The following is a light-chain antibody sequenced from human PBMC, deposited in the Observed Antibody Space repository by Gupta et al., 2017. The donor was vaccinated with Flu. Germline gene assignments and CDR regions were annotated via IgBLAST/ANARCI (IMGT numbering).Light chain of an antibody. CDR3: ATWDDSLSGWV. Sequence: QSVLTQPPSASGTPGPRVTITCSGSYSNIGSNYVFWYQQLPGPAPKILIYRNDQRPSGVPDRFSGSKSGTSASLAISGLRSEDEADYYCATWDDSLSGWVFGGGTKLTVL. J-gene: IGLJ3*02. V-gene: IGLV1-47*01. CDR2: RND. CDR1: YSNIGSNY.